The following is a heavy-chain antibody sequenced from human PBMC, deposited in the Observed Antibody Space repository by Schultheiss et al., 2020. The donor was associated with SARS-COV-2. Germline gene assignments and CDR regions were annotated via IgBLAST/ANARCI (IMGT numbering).Heavy chain of an antibody. Sequence: GSLRLSCAVSGYSISSSSYYWGWIRQPPGKGLEWIGGVSYSGNTYYNPSLRSRVTISVDTSKNQFSLKLSSVTAADTAVYYCARVGGGNQLIPNWFDPWGQGSLVTVSS. V-gene: IGHV4-39*01. CDR1: GYSISSSSYY. D-gene: IGHD1-14*01. CDR2: VSYSGNT. J-gene: IGHJ5*02. CDR3: ARVGGGNQLIPNWFDP.